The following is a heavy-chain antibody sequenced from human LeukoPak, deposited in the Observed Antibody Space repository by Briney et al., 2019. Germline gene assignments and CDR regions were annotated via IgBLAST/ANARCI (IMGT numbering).Heavy chain of an antibody. D-gene: IGHD2-2*01. Sequence: GESLKISCKGSGYSFTSYWIGWVRQMPGKGLEWMGIIYPGDSDTRYSPSIQGQVTISADKSISTAYLQWSSLKASDTAMYYCARLDIVVVPAAIGSPDYWGQGTLVTVSS. CDR2: IYPGDSDT. J-gene: IGHJ4*02. V-gene: IGHV5-51*01. CDR3: ARLDIVVVPAAIGSPDY. CDR1: GYSFTSYW.